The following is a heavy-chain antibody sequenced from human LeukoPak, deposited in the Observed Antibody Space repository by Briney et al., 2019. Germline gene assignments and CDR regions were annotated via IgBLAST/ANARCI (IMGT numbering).Heavy chain of an antibody. CDR2: IKQDGIEK. D-gene: IGHD1-14*01. V-gene: IGHV3-7*05. J-gene: IGHJ5*02. Sequence: PGRSLRLSCAASGFTFSSYWMSWVRQAPGKGLEWVANIKQDGIEKYCMDSVKGRFTISRDNAKNSLYLQMNSLRAEDTAVYYCARGYNGANWFDPWGQGTLVTVSS. CDR1: GFTFSSYW. CDR3: ARGYNGANWFDP.